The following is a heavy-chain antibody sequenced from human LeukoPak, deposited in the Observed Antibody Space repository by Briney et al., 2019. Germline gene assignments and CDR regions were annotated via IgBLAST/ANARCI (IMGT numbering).Heavy chain of an antibody. Sequence: GGSLRLSCAASGFTFSSYGMNWVRQAPGKGLEWVAFIRYDGGNKYYADSVKGRFTISRDISKNTLYLQMNSLRAEDMAVYYCAKDGGQGADYWGQGTLVTVSS. V-gene: IGHV3-30*02. J-gene: IGHJ4*02. D-gene: IGHD3-16*01. CDR3: AKDGGQGADY. CDR1: GFTFSSYG. CDR2: IRYDGGNK.